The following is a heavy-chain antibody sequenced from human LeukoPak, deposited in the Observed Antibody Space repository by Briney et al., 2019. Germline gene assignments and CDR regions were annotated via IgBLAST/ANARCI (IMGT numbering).Heavy chain of an antibody. CDR3: ARDGYYYDSSGYLTNYYYYYGMDV. CDR2: IWYDGSNK. D-gene: IGHD3-22*01. J-gene: IGHJ6*02. V-gene: IGHV3-33*01. Sequence: PGGSLRLSCAASGFTFSSYGMHWVRQAPGKGLEWVAVIWYDGSNKYYADPVKGRFTISRDNSKNTLYLQMNSLRAEDTAVCYCARDGYYYDSSGYLTNYYYYYGMDVWGQGTTVTVSS. CDR1: GFTFSSYG.